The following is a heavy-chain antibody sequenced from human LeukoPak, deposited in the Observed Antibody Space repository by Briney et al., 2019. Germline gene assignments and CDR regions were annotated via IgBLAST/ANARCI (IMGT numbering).Heavy chain of an antibody. D-gene: IGHD6-19*01. CDR1: GYTFTGYY. Sequence: ASVKVSCKASGYTFTGYYMHWVRQAPGQGLEWMGWINPNSGGTNYAQKFQGRVTMTRDTSISTAYMELSRLRSDDTAVYYCATSSGWFDAFDIWGQGTMVTVSS. J-gene: IGHJ3*02. V-gene: IGHV1-2*02. CDR3: ATSSGWFDAFDI. CDR2: INPNSGGT.